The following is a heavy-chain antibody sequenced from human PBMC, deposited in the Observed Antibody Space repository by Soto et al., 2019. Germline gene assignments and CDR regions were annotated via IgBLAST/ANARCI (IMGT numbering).Heavy chain of an antibody. D-gene: IGHD1-26*01. V-gene: IGHV4-34*01. J-gene: IGHJ6*03. CDR2: INHSGST. Sequence: SETLSLTCAVYGGSFSGYYWSWIRQAPGKGLEWIGEINHSGSTNYNPSLKSRVTISVDTSKNQFSLKLSSVTAADTAVYYCARGPIITDYYSYYHYYMDVWGKGTTVTVSS. CDR1: GGSFSGYY. CDR3: ARGPIITDYYSYYHYYMDV.